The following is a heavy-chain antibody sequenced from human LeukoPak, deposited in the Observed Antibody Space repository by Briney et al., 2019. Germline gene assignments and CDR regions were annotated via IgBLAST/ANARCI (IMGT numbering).Heavy chain of an antibody. CDR3: ARDAYYYDTSLASKFDY. Sequence: ASVKVPCKASGYTFTNYGISWVRQAPGQGLEWMGWISGYTGNTNYAQNLQGRVTMTTDTSTSTAYMELRSLRSDDTALYYRARDAYYYDTSLASKFDYWGQGTLVTVSS. CDR1: GYTFTNYG. J-gene: IGHJ4*02. D-gene: IGHD3-22*01. V-gene: IGHV1-18*01. CDR2: ISGYTGNT.